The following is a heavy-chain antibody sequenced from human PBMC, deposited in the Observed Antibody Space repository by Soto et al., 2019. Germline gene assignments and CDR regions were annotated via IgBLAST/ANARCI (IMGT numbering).Heavy chain of an antibody. J-gene: IGHJ3*02. CDR2: ISSSNK. CDR1: GFTFSTYS. Sequence: GGSLRLSCAASGFTFSTYSMNWVRQAPGKGLEWVSYISSSNKYYADSVKGRFTISRDNSKNMLYLQMNSLRAEDTAVYYCARGNYDNSGYYDDAFDIWGQGTMVTVSS. CDR3: ARGNYDNSGYYDDAFDI. D-gene: IGHD3-22*01. V-gene: IGHV3-48*01.